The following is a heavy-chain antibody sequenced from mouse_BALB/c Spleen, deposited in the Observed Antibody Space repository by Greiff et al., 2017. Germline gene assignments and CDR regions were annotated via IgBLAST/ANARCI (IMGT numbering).Heavy chain of an antibody. CDR2: IDPANGNT. Sequence: DVQLQESGAELVKPGASVKLSCTASGFNIKDTYMHWVKQRPEQGLEWIGRIDPANGNTKYDPKFQGKATITADTSSNTAYLQLSSLTSEDTAVYYCASGITTVVATDYWGQGTTLTVSS. CDR3: ASGITTVVATDY. D-gene: IGHD1-1*01. CDR1: GFNIKDTY. J-gene: IGHJ2*01. V-gene: IGHV14-3*02.